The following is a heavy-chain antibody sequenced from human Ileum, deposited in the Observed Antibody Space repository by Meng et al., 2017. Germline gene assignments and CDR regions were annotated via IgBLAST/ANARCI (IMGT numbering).Heavy chain of an antibody. CDR2: ISAYNGNT. D-gene: IGHD6-13*01. J-gene: IGHJ5*02. Sequence: ASVKVSCKASGYTFTSYGISWVRQAPGQGLEWMGWISAYNGNTNYAQKLQGRVTMTTDTSTSTAYMELRSLRSDDTAVYYCARAVFGSSSWYFTGEEGWFDPWGQGTLVTVSS. CDR3: ARAVFGSSSWYFTGEEGWFDP. CDR1: GYTFTSYG. V-gene: IGHV1-18*01.